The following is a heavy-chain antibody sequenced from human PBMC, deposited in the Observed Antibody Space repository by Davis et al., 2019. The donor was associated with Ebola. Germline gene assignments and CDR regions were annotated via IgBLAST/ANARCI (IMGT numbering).Heavy chain of an antibody. CDR2: INPSAGYT. CDR3: ARDGPDYYGLDV. Sequence: ASVKVSCKAFGYTFTNFYVHWVRLAPGQGLEWMGVINPSAGYTNYAQKFQGRVTITRDTSTSTVHLEVRRLRSEDTAVYYCARDGPDYYGLDVWGQGTAVAVSS. V-gene: IGHV1-46*01. CDR1: GYTFTNFY. J-gene: IGHJ6*02.